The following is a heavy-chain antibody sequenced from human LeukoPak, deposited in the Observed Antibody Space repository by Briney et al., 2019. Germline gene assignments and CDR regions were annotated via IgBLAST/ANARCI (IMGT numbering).Heavy chain of an antibody. CDR2: IYTSGST. V-gene: IGHV4-4*07. CDR3: ARHQTHKANKGLDY. J-gene: IGHJ4*02. Sequence: PSETLSLTCTVSGGSISSYYWSWIRQPAGKGLEWIGRIYTSGSTNYNPSLKSRVTMSVDTSKNQFSLKLSSVTAADTAVYYCARHQTHKANKGLDYWGQGTLVTVSS. D-gene: IGHD2-2*01. CDR1: GGSISSYY.